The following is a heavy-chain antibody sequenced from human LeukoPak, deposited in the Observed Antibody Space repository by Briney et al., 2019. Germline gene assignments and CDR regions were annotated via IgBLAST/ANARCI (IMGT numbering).Heavy chain of an antibody. J-gene: IGHJ4*02. D-gene: IGHD3-3*01. CDR3: ARPSNQAYYDCWSGYYGYWTFDY. V-gene: IGHV1-18*04. CDR1: GYTFTSYY. Sequence: ASVKVSCRAAGYTFTSYYMHCVRQAPRQGLEWRGWISAYNGNTNYAQKLQGRVTMTTDTSTSTAYLELRSLRSDDTAVYYCARPSNQAYYDCWSGYYGYWTFDYWGQGTLVTVSS. CDR2: ISAYNGNT.